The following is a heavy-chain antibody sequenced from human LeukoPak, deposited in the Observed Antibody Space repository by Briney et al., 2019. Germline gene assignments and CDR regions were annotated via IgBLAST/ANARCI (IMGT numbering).Heavy chain of an antibody. CDR1: GYTFTGYY. J-gene: IGHJ4*02. D-gene: IGHD3-9*01. Sequence: GASVKVSCKASGYTFTGYYMHWVRQAPGQGLEWMGWINPNSGGTNYAQKFQGRVTMTGDTSISTAYMELSRLRSDDTAVYYCARDMDYDILTGSGYWGQGTLVTVSS. V-gene: IGHV1-2*02. CDR3: ARDMDYDILTGSGY. CDR2: INPNSGGT.